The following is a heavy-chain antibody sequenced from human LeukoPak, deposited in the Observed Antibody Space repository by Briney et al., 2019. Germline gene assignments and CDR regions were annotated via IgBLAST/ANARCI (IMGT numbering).Heavy chain of an antibody. CDR3: ARESGDYYDSSGYFDY. V-gene: IGHV1-69*13. J-gene: IGHJ4*02. CDR2: IIPIFGTA. CDR1: GGTFSSYA. D-gene: IGHD3-22*01. Sequence: SVKVSCKASGGTFSSYAISWVRQAPGQGLEWMGGIIPIFGTANYAQKFQGRVTITADESTSTAYMELSSLRSEDTAVYYCARESGDYYDSSGYFDYWGQGTLVTVSS.